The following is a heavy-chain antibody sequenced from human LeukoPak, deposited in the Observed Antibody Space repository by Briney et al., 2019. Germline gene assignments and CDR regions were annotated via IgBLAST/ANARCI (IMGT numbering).Heavy chain of an antibody. V-gene: IGHV4-59*01. Sequence: SETLSLTCAVYGGSFSGYYWSWIRQPPGKGLEWIGYIYYSGSTNYNPSLKSRVTISVDTSKNQFSLKLSSVTAADTAVYYCARRLGFLRSDSSGWYTDGDYYYYMDVWGKGTTVTVSS. J-gene: IGHJ6*03. D-gene: IGHD6-19*01. CDR3: ARRLGFLRSDSSGWYTDGDYYYYMDV. CDR2: IYYSGST. CDR1: GGSFSGYY.